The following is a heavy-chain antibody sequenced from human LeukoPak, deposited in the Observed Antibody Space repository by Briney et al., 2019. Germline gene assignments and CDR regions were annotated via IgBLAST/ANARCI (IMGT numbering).Heavy chain of an antibody. CDR1: GGSISSYY. CDR2: IYYSGST. D-gene: IGHD5-18*01. CDR3: ARVEYSCGPDAFDI. Sequence: PSETLSLTCTVSGGSISSYYWSWIRQPPGKGLEWIGYIYYSGSTNYSPSLKSRVTISVDTSKNQFSLKLSSVTAADTAVYYCARVEYSCGPDAFDIWGQGTMVTVSS. V-gene: IGHV4-59*01. J-gene: IGHJ3*02.